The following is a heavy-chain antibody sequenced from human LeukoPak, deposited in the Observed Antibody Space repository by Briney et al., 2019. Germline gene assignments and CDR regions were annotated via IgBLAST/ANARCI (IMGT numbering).Heavy chain of an antibody. D-gene: IGHD6-13*01. CDR1: GFTFDVYA. CDR3: AKAVAGIASPIDC. V-gene: IGHV3-9*01. J-gene: IGHJ4*02. Sequence: GRSLRLSCAASGFTFDVYAMHWVRQAPGKGLEWVSGISWNSDTIAYADSVKVRFTSSRDNAKNSLSLQMNSLRAEDTALYYCAKAVAGIASPIDCWGQGTLVTVSS. CDR2: ISWNSDTI.